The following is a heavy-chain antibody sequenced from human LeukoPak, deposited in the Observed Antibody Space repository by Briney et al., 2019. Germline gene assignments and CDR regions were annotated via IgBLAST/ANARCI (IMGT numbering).Heavy chain of an antibody. Sequence: ASVKVSCKASGYTFTGCYMHWVRQAPGQGLEWMGWINPNSGGTNYAQKFQGRVTMTRDTSISTAYMELSRLRSDDTAVYYCARPTYGDYARLDPWGQGTLVTVSS. CDR1: GYTFTGCY. D-gene: IGHD4-17*01. CDR3: ARPTYGDYARLDP. CDR2: INPNSGGT. J-gene: IGHJ5*02. V-gene: IGHV1-2*02.